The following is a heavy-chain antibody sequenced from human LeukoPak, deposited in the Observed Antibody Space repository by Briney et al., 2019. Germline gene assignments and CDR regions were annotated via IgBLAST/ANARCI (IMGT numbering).Heavy chain of an antibody. V-gene: IGHV3-11*04. CDR1: GFIFSDYY. Sequence: PGGSLRLSCAASGFIFSDYYMSWIRQAPGKGLEWVSYITSSGVTIYYADSVKGRFTISRDNAKNSLYLQMNSLRAEDTAVYYCARVPGYCSSGRCVWNDHYHMDVWGKGTTVTVSS. J-gene: IGHJ6*03. CDR2: ITSSGVTI. CDR3: ARVPGYCSSGRCVWNDHYHMDV. D-gene: IGHD2-15*01.